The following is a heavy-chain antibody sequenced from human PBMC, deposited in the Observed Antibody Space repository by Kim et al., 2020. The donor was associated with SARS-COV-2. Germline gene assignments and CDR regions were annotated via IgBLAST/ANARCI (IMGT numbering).Heavy chain of an antibody. V-gene: IGHV3-30*04. CDR2: ISYDGSNK. Sequence: GGSLRLSCAASGFTFSSYAMHWGRQAPGKGLEWVAVISYDGSNKYYADSVKGRFTISRDNSKNTLYLQMNSLRAEDTAVYYCARQYYYDSSGYYYPHYYYYGMDVWGQGTTVTVSS. CDR3: ARQYYYDSSGYYYPHYYYYGMDV. D-gene: IGHD3-22*01. CDR1: GFTFSSYA. J-gene: IGHJ6*02.